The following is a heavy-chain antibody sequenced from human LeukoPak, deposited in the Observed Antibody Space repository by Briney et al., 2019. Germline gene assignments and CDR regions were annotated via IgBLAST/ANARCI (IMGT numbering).Heavy chain of an antibody. Sequence: ASGKVSCKASGGTFSSYSISWVRQAPGQGLEWMGGIIPIFGTANYAQKFQGRVTITADESTNTAYMELSSLRSEDTAVYYCASNRRYIAAAGGAFDIWGQGTMVTVSS. J-gene: IGHJ3*02. CDR3: ASNRRYIAAAGGAFDI. CDR1: GGTFSSYS. D-gene: IGHD6-13*01. CDR2: IIPIFGTA. V-gene: IGHV1-69*13.